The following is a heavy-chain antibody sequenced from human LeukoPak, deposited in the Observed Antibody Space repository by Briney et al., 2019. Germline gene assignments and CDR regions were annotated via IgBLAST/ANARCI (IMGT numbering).Heavy chain of an antibody. Sequence: GESLKISCKGSGYRFSTYWIGWVRQMPGKGLECMGIIYPGDSDTRYSPSFQGQVTISADKSISTAYLQWSSLKASDTAMYYCASPYPREYCSTSSCYFNYWGQGTLVTVSS. CDR2: IYPGDSDT. D-gene: IGHD2-2*01. CDR3: ASPYPREYCSTSSCYFNY. J-gene: IGHJ4*02. V-gene: IGHV5-51*01. CDR1: GYRFSTYW.